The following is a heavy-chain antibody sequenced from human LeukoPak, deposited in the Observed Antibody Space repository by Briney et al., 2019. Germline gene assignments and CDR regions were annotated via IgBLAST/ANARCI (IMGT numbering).Heavy chain of an antibody. V-gene: IGHV4-59*08. J-gene: IGHJ3*02. Sequence: PSETLSLTCTVSGGSISSDYWSWIRHPPGRGLEWIGYIYYHTSTNYNPSLKSRVTISVDTSKNQLSLKLGSVTAADTAVYYCARKNAFDIWGQGTMVTVSS. CDR1: GGSISSDY. CDR2: IYYHTST. CDR3: ARKNAFDI.